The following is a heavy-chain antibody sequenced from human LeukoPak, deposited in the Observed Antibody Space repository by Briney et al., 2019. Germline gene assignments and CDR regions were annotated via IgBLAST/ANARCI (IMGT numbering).Heavy chain of an antibody. Sequence: PSETLSLTCAVYGGSFSGYYWSWIRQPPGKGLEWIGEINHSGSTNYSPSLKSRVTISVDTPKNQFSLKLSSVTAADTAVYYCARVMALSTPDYWGQGTLVTVSS. CDR1: GGSFSGYY. V-gene: IGHV4-34*01. J-gene: IGHJ4*02. CDR2: INHSGST. CDR3: ARVMALSTPDY. D-gene: IGHD2-2*01.